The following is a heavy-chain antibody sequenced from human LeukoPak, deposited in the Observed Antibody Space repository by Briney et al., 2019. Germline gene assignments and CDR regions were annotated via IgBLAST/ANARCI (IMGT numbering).Heavy chain of an antibody. J-gene: IGHJ6*03. V-gene: IGHV4-39*07. CDR3: ARDSVLLWFGESSYYYMDV. CDR2: IYYSGNT. CDR1: GVSISSSNSY. Sequence: PSETLSLTCTVSGVSISSSNSYWGWIRQPPGKGLEWIGSIYYSGNTYYNASLKSQVSISIDTSKNQFSLKLSSVTAADTAVYYCARDSVLLWFGESSYYYMDVWGKGTTVTISS. D-gene: IGHD3-10*01.